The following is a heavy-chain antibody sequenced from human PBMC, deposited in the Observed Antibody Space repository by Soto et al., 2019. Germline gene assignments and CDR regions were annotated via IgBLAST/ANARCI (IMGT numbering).Heavy chain of an antibody. D-gene: IGHD2-2*01. V-gene: IGHV4-34*01. CDR3: ARGAIVVVPAAIFRLYYYYGMDV. J-gene: IGHJ6*02. CDR2: INHSGST. CDR1: GGSFSGYY. Sequence: SETLSLTCAVYGGSFSGYYWSWIRQPPGKGLEWIGEINHSGSTNHNPSLKSRVTISVDTSKNQFSLKLSSVTAADTAVYYCARGAIVVVPAAIFRLYYYYGMDVWGQGTTVTVSS.